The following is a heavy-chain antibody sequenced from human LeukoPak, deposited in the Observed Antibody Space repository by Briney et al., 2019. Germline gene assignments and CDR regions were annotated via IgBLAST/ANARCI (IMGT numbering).Heavy chain of an antibody. J-gene: IGHJ4*02. CDR1: GGSISSGSYY. CDR3: ARQGSGWYTYYFDY. Sequence: PSQTLSLTCTVSGGSISSGSYYWSWIRQPAGKGLEWIGRIYTSGSTNYNPSLKSRVTISVDTSKNQFSLKLSSVTAADTAVYYCARQGSGWYTYYFDYWGQGTLVTVSS. CDR2: IYTSGST. D-gene: IGHD6-19*01. V-gene: IGHV4-61*02.